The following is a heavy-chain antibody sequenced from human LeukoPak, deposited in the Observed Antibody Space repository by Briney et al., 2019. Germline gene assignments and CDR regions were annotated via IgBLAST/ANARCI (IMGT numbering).Heavy chain of an antibody. Sequence: GGSLRLSCAASGFTFSSYAMSWVRQAPGKGLEWVSVISGSGGSTYYTDSVKGRFTISRDNSKNTLYLQMNSLRAEDTAVYYCAKDPLGYCTGGTCYIGYWGQGTLVTVSS. V-gene: IGHV3-23*01. D-gene: IGHD2-8*02. J-gene: IGHJ4*02. CDR2: ISGSGGST. CDR3: AKDPLGYCTGGTCYIGY. CDR1: GFTFSSYA.